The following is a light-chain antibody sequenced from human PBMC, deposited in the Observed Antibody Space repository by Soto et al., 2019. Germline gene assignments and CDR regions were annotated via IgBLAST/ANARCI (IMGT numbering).Light chain of an antibody. CDR1: HTISSSY. CDR2: GIS. V-gene: IGKV3-20*01. J-gene: IGKJ1*01. CDR3: QEYVTSAPRT. Sequence: EIVLTQSPGTLSLSPGERATLSCRASHTISSSYLAWYQQKPGQAPRLLMYGISRRATGIPDRFSGSGSGTDFTLTITRLEPADFPVYYCQEYVTSAPRTYGQGTKLDIK.